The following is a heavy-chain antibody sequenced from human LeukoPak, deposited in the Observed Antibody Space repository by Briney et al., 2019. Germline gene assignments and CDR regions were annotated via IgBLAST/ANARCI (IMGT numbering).Heavy chain of an antibody. CDR1: GFTFSSYA. CDR2: ISYDGSNK. V-gene: IGHV3-30-3*01. CDR3: ARGSSYGSGSSYFDY. J-gene: IGHJ4*02. D-gene: IGHD3-10*01. Sequence: GGSLRLSCAASGFTFSSYAMHWVRQAPGKGLEWVAVISYDGSNKYYADSVKGRFTISRDNSKNTLYLQMNSLRAEDTAVYYCARGSSYGSGSSYFDYWGQGTLVTVSS.